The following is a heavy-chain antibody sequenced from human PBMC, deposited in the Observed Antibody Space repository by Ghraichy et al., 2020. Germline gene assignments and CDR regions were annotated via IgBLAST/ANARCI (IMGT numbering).Heavy chain of an antibody. D-gene: IGHD2-8*01. Sequence: GGSLRLSCAASGFTFRNYNMNWVRQAPGKGLEWVSSISSSSIYMYYADSVKGRFTISRDNAKNSVYLQMNSLRAEDTAVYYCVRDYTSMVHYWGQGTLVTVSS. V-gene: IGHV3-21*01. CDR3: VRDYTSMVHY. CDR2: ISSSSIYM. CDR1: GFTFRNYN. J-gene: IGHJ4*02.